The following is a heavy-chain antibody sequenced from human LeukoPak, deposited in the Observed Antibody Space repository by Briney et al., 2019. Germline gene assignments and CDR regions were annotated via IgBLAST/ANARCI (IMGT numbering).Heavy chain of an antibody. CDR2: IIPIFGTA. J-gene: IGHJ4*02. V-gene: IGHV1-69*05. CDR3: ARDPGGNPLFDY. CDR1: GGTFSSYA. Sequence: SVKVSCKASGGTFSSYAISWVRQAPGQGLEWMGRIIPIFGTANYAQKFQGRVTITTDESTSTAYMELSSLRSEDTAVYYCARDPGGNPLFDYWGQGTLVAVSS. D-gene: IGHD4-23*01.